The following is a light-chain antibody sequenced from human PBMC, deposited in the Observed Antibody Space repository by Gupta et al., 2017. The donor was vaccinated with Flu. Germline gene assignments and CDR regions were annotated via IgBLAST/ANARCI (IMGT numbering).Light chain of an antibody. Sequence: SSDLSQPPSVSVSPGQTASVTCFGDRLGNQYTSWYQQKPGQSPVLVMHDDDKRPSVIPERFSGSSSGNTATLTISGTHPSDEAVYYCQTWDSSIGIFGAGTEVTVL. V-gene: IGLV3-1*01. CDR3: QTWDSSIGI. J-gene: IGLJ1*01. CDR1: RLGNQY. CDR2: DDD.